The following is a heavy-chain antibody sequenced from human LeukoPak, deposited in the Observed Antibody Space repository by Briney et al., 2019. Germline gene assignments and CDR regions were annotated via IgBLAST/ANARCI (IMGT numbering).Heavy chain of an antibody. CDR3: ARGPRIMITFRGVGGAFDI. Sequence: ASVKVSCKASGYTFTGYYMHWVRQAPGQGLEWMGWINPNSGGTNYAQKFQGRVTMTRDTSISTAYMELSRLRSDDTAVYYCARGPRIMITFRGVGGAFDIWGQGTMVTVSS. CDR2: INPNSGGT. CDR1: GYTFTGYY. D-gene: IGHD3-16*01. V-gene: IGHV1-2*02. J-gene: IGHJ3*02.